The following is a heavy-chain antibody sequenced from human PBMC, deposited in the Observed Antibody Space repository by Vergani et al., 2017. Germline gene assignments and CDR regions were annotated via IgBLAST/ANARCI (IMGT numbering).Heavy chain of an antibody. CDR3: VKGKGTFEN. D-gene: IGHD1-7*01. CDR2: IRYDGSRR. V-gene: IGHV3-30*02. J-gene: IGHJ4*02. Sequence: VQLVESGGGLVPPGRFLRLFCAASGFSFGDYAMTWVRQAPGKGLEWVSFIRYDGSRRDYGESVKGRFTISRDNSKNMVYIQMNSLRPEDTAVYYCVKGKGTFENWGQGTLVTVSS. CDR1: GFSFGDYA.